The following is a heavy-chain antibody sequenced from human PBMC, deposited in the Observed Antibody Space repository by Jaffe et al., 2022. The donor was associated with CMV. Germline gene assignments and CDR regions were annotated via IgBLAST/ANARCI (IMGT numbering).Heavy chain of an antibody. V-gene: IGHV3-7*01. Sequence: EVQLVESGGGLVQPGGSLRLSCAASGFTFSSYWMSWVRQAPGKGLEWVANIKQDGSEKYYVDSVKGRFTISRDNAKNSLYLQMNSLRAEDTAVYYCARDWSYYYDSSGRAVGFDYWGQGTLVTVSS. J-gene: IGHJ4*02. CDR1: GFTFSSYW. CDR3: ARDWSYYYDSSGRAVGFDY. D-gene: IGHD3-22*01. CDR2: IKQDGSEK.